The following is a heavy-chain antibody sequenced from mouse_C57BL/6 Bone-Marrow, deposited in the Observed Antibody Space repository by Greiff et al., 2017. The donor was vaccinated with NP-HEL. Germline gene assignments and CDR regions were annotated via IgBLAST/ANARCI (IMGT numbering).Heavy chain of an antibody. D-gene: IGHD2-3*01. CDR3: ARHGDGYPLYYAMDD. Sequence: VQLQQSGPGLVAPSQSLSITCTVSGFSLTSYGVHWVRQPPGKGLEWLVVIWSDGSTTYNSALKTRLSISKDNSKSQVFLKMNSLQTDDTAMYYCARHGDGYPLYYAMDDWGQGTSVTVSS. V-gene: IGHV2-6-1*01. J-gene: IGHJ4*01. CDR2: IWSDGST. CDR1: GFSLTSYG.